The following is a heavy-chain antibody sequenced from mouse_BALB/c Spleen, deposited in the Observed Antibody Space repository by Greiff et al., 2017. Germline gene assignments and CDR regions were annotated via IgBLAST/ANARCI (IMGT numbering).Heavy chain of an antibody. CDR1: GYAFTNYL. D-gene: IGHD1-1*01. CDR3: ARWGTTVVLRGAMDY. J-gene: IGHJ4*01. Sequence: QVQLKESGAELVRPGTSVKVSCKASGYAFTNYLIEWVKQRPGQGLEWIGVINPGSGGTNYNEKFKGKATLTADKSSSTAYMQLSSLTSDDSAVYFCARWGTTVVLRGAMDYWGQGTSVTVSS. V-gene: IGHV1-54*01. CDR2: INPGSGGT.